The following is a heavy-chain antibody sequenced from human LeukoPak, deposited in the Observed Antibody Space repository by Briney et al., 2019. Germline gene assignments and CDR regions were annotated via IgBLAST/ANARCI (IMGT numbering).Heavy chain of an antibody. D-gene: IGHD5-18*01. Sequence: ASVKVSCKVSGYTLTELSMHWVRRAPGKGLEWMGGFDPEDGETIYAQKFQGRVTMTEDTSTDTAYMELSSLRSEDTAVYYCATLRAGRGYSLSFGVDYYGMDVWGQGTTVTVSS. V-gene: IGHV1-24*01. J-gene: IGHJ6*02. CDR3: ATLRAGRGYSLSFGVDYYGMDV. CDR2: FDPEDGET. CDR1: GYTLTELS.